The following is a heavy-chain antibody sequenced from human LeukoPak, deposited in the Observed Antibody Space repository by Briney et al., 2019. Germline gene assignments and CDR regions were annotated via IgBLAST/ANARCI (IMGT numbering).Heavy chain of an antibody. CDR3: AIAPRLWFGELSPYFDY. J-gene: IGHJ4*02. CDR2: INPNSGGT. V-gene: IGHV1-2*02. Sequence: ASVKVSCKASGYTFTGYYMHWVRQAPGQGLEWMGWINPNSGGTNYAQKFQGRVTMTRDTSISTAYMELSSLRSEDTAVYYCAIAPRLWFGELSPYFDYWGQGTLVTVSS. CDR1: GYTFTGYY. D-gene: IGHD3-10*01.